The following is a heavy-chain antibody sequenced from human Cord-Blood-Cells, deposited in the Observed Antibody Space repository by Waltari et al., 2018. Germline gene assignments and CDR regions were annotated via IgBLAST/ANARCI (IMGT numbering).Heavy chain of an antibody. J-gene: IGHJ6*03. D-gene: IGHD3-10*01. CDR1: SSYA. CDR3: ARGWYYGSGSYYNPYYYYYYMDV. CDR2: IIPIFGTA. V-gene: IGHV1-69*01. Sequence: SSYAISWVRQAPGQGLEWMGGIIPIFGTANYAQKFHGSVTITAEESTSTAYMELRSLRSEDTSVYYCARGWYYGSGSYYNPYYYYYYMDVWGKGTTVTVSS.